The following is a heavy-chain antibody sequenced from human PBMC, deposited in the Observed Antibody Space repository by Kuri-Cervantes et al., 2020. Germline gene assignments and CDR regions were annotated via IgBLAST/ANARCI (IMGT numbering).Heavy chain of an antibody. CDR1: GYTFTSYA. J-gene: IGHJ3*02. CDR3: ARGPIVVVTATLEGRNAFDI. Sequence: ASVKVSCKASGYTFTSYAMHWVRQAPGQRLEWMGWINAGNGNTKYSQKFQGRVTITRDTSASTAYMELSSLRSEDTAVYYCARGPIVVVTATLEGRNAFDIWGQGTMVTVSS. V-gene: IGHV1-3*01. CDR2: INAGNGNT. D-gene: IGHD2-21*02.